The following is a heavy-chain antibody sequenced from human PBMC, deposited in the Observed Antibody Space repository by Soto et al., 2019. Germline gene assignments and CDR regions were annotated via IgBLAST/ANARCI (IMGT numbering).Heavy chain of an antibody. CDR1: GDSVSSNSAA. V-gene: IGHV6-1*01. Sequence: PSQTLSLTGDISGDSVSSNSAAWNWIRQTPSRGLEWLGRTYYRSKWYSNYAISVKSRVTVNPDTFKNQFSLQLNSVTPEDTAVYYCARGSWDDVSGHYYMDVWGKGTTVTVSS. J-gene: IGHJ6*03. CDR2: TYYRSKWYS. CDR3: ARGSWDDVSGHYYMDV. D-gene: IGHD1-1*01.